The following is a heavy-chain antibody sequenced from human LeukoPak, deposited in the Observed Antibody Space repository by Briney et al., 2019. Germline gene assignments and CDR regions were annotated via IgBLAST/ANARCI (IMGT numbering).Heavy chain of an antibody. Sequence: PGGSLRLSCAASGFTFTNYWMSWVRQAPGRGLEWVANIKPDGSEISYVDSVKGRFTISRDNTKNSLYLQMNSLRAEDTAVYSCARIKEYGFDIWGQGTMVTVSS. CDR3: ARIKEYGFDI. J-gene: IGHJ3*02. CDR1: GFTFTNYW. CDR2: IKPDGSEI. V-gene: IGHV3-7*01. D-gene: IGHD3-10*01.